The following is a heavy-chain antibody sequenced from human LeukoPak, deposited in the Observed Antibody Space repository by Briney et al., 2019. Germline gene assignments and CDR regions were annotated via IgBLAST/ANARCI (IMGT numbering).Heavy chain of an antibody. Sequence: GGSLRLSCAASGFTFSSYAMSWVRQAPGKGLEWVSAISGSGGSTYYADSVKGRFTISRDSSKNTLYLQMNSLRAEDTAVYYCAKVIGYSSSWYELNFDYWGQGTLVTVSS. CDR1: GFTFSSYA. D-gene: IGHD6-13*01. CDR2: ISGSGGST. V-gene: IGHV3-23*01. J-gene: IGHJ4*02. CDR3: AKVIGYSSSWYELNFDY.